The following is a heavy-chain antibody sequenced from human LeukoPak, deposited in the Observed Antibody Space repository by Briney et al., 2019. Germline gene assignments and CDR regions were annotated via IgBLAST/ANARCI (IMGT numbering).Heavy chain of an antibody. Sequence: PSETLSLSCGVYGGSFSGYYWSWIRQPPGKGLEWIGEINHSGSTNYNPSLKSRVTISVDTSKNQFSLKLSSVTAADTAVYYCARGKQSLVYFDYWGQATLVTVSS. J-gene: IGHJ4*02. CDR2: INHSGST. CDR1: GGSFSGYY. V-gene: IGHV4-34*01. CDR3: ARGKQSLVYFDY. D-gene: IGHD6-19*01.